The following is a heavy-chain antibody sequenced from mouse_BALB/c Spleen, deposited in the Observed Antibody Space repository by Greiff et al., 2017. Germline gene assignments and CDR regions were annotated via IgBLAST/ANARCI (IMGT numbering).Heavy chain of an antibody. D-gene: IGHD2-2*01. Sequence: EVKLVESGPGLVKPSQSLSLTCSVTGYSITSGYYWNWIRQFPGNKLEWMGYISYDGSNNYNPSLKNRISITRDTSKNQFFLKLNSVTTEDTATYYCARGSYGYDPRYAMDYWGQGTSVTVSS. V-gene: IGHV3-6*02. J-gene: IGHJ4*01. CDR3: ARGSYGYDPRYAMDY. CDR2: ISYDGSN. CDR1: GYSITSGYY.